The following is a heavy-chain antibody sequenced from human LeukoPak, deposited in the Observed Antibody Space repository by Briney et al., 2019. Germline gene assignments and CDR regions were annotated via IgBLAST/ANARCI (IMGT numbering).Heavy chain of an antibody. CDR2: TNYRSKWYN. V-gene: IGHV6-1*01. CDR1: ADRVSTDTAA. D-gene: IGHD3-22*01. J-gene: IGHJ3*02. Sequence: QTLSLTCGISADRVSTDTAAWNWLRQSPSRGLEWLGSTNYRSKWYNDYGESVKGRITVNADTSRNQISLHLNFVIPEDTAVYYCARTDRDYFDTSDYDAFDIWGQGTPVTVSS. CDR3: ARTDRDYFDTSDYDAFDI.